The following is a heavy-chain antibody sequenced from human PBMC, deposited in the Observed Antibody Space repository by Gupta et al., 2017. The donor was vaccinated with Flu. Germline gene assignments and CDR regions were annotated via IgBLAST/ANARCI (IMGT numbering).Heavy chain of an antibody. J-gene: IGHJ6*03. CDR2: ISWNSGNI. CDR1: GFAFDDYA. Sequence: EVHLVESGGGLVQPGRSLRLSCAASGFAFDDYAMHWVRQAPGKGLEWVSGISWNSGNIVYADSVKGRFTISRDNAKNSLYLQMNSLRAEDTAVYYCAKDCCGGKASYYYYYMDVWGKGTTVTVSS. D-gene: IGHD4-23*01. V-gene: IGHV3-9*01. CDR3: AKDCCGGKASYYYYYMDV.